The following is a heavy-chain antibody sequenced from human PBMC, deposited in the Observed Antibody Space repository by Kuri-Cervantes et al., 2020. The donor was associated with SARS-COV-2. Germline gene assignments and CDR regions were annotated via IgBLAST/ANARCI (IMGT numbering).Heavy chain of an antibody. CDR3: AKRLLLWFGEQDWYFDL. CDR2: IYSGGSST. V-gene: IGHV3-23*03. D-gene: IGHD3-10*01. CDR1: GFTFSSYA. Sequence: GESLKISCAASGFTFSSYAMSRVRQAPGKGLEWVSVIYSGGSSTYYADSVKGRFTISRDNSKNTLYLQMNSLRAEDTAVYYCAKRLLLWFGEQDWYFDLWGRGTLVTVSS. J-gene: IGHJ2*01.